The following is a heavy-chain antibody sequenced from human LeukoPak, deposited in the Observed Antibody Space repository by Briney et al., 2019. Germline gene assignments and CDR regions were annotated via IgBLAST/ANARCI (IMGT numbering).Heavy chain of an antibody. V-gene: IGHV4-59*01. D-gene: IGHD1-1*01. Sequence: SETLSLTCTVPGGSISNYYWSWIRQSPVKVLEWIGFIYYSGSTNYNPSLKSRVTISVDTSKNQFSLKLSSVTAADAAVYYCARARRWNAAVEGWWFDPWGQGTLVTVSS. J-gene: IGHJ5*02. CDR1: GGSISNYY. CDR3: ARARRWNAAVEGWWFDP. CDR2: IYYSGST.